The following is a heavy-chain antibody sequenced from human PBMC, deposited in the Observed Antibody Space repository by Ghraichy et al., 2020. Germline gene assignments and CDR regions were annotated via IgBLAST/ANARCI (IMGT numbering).Heavy chain of an antibody. CDR1: GFTFSDYF. CDR2: IGMSGTVT. J-gene: IGHJ4*02. Sequence: GGSLRLSCVASGFTFSDYFMNWIRQAPGKGLEWVSHIGMSGTVTSYADSVKGRFTISRDNTNNSLYLQINNLRPEDTAVYYCVRDAGNSDNDPPRWGQGTRVAVSS. V-gene: IGHV3-11*01. D-gene: IGHD5-12*01. CDR3: VRDAGNSDNDPPR.